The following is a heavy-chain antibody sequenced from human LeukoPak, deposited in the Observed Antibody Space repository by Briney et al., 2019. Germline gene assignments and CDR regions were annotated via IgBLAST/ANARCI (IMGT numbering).Heavy chain of an antibody. Sequence: GASVKVSCKASGYTFTSYGISWVRQAPGQGLEWMGWTSAYNGNTNYAQKLQGRVTMTTDTSTSTAYMELRSLRSDDTAVYYCARDRYSSSWYSVSYMDVWGKGTTVTVSS. J-gene: IGHJ6*03. CDR3: ARDRYSSSWYSVSYMDV. V-gene: IGHV1-18*01. D-gene: IGHD6-13*01. CDR2: TSAYNGNT. CDR1: GYTFTSYG.